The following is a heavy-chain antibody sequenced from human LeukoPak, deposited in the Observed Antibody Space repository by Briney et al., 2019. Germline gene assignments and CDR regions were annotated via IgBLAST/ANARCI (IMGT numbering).Heavy chain of an antibody. CDR1: GFTFSDAW. CDR3: ARDLGYYRADY. CDR2: IKGDGSDN. V-gene: IGHV3-7*04. D-gene: IGHD1-26*01. J-gene: IGHJ4*02. Sequence: GGSLRLSCAASGFTFSDAWMTCVRQTPGKGLEWVANIKGDGSDNHYVDSVRGRFTISRDNAKNSLYLQMNSLRAEDTAVYYCARDLGYYRADYWGQGTLVTVSS.